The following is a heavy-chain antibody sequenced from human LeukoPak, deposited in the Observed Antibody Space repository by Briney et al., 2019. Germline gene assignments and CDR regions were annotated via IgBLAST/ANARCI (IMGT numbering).Heavy chain of an antibody. Sequence: ASVKVSCKASGYTFTTYYISWVRQAPGQGLEWMGWISAYSGNTNYAQKLQGRVTMTTDTSTSTAYMELRSLRSNDTAVYYCARDTTPHTSIDYWGQGTLVTVSS. CDR1: GYTFTTYY. CDR2: ISAYSGNT. J-gene: IGHJ4*02. V-gene: IGHV1-18*01. D-gene: IGHD1-1*01. CDR3: ARDTTPHTSIDY.